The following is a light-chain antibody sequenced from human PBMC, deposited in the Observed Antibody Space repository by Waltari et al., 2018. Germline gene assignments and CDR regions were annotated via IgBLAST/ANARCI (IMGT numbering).Light chain of an antibody. CDR3: STWDDRLTGVV. J-gene: IGLJ2*01. Sequence: QSVLAQPPSASGTPGQRITISCSGSNSNIGSNTVNWYQHFPGTAPRLLIYSNNRRPSGVPDRFSASKSGSSAALAIYGLHSEDEADYYCSTWDDRLTGVVFGGGTKVTVL. CDR2: SNN. CDR1: NSNIGSNT. V-gene: IGLV1-44*01.